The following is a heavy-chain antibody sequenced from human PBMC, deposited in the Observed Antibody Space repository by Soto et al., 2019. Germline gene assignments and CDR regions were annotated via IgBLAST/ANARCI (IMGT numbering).Heavy chain of an antibody. Sequence: GGSLRLSCAASGFTLSDHYVDWVRQAPGKGLEWVGRTRDKPNSYTTAYAASVEGRFTISRDDSKHSLYLQMNSLTTGYTAVYYCGRRGYIHYSAYYYYAMDVWGQGTTVTGSS. J-gene: IGHJ6*01. CDR1: GFTLSDHY. D-gene: IGHD2-15*01. V-gene: IGHV3-72*01. CDR3: GRRGYIHYSAYYYYAMDV. CDR2: TRDKPNSYTT.